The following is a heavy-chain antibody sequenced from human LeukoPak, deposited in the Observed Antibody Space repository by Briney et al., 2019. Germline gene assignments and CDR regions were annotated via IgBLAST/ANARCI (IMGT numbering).Heavy chain of an antibody. Sequence: SETLSLTCTVSGGSISSYYWSWIRQPPGKGLEWIGYIYYSGSTNYNPSLKSRVTISVDTSKNQFSLKLSSVTAADMAVYYCARVPCSGGSCYGGYYYYMDVWGKGTTVTVS. CDR2: IYYSGST. V-gene: IGHV4-59*01. D-gene: IGHD2-15*01. CDR1: GGSISSYY. CDR3: ARVPCSGGSCYGGYYYYMDV. J-gene: IGHJ6*03.